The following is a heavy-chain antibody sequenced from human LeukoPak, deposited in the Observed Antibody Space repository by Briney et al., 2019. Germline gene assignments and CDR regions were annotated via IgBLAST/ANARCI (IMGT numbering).Heavy chain of an antibody. CDR3: AKYGANSFYDN. Sequence: GGSLRLSCAASGFTFSGYGMSWVRQTPGKGLEWVSTVTGSGGTTYYVDSVKGRFTISRGNSKYTLYLQMNSLRDEDTAVYYCAKYGANSFYDNWGQGTLVTVSS. D-gene: IGHD4/OR15-4a*01. CDR1: GFTFSGYG. V-gene: IGHV3-23*01. J-gene: IGHJ4*02. CDR2: VTGSGGTT.